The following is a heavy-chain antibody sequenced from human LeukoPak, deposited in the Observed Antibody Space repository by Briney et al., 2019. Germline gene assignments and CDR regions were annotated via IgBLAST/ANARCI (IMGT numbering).Heavy chain of an antibody. CDR2: ISYDGNNK. CDR1: GFTFSNYP. Sequence: GRSLRLSCAASGFTFSNYPIHWVRQAPGKGLEWVAVISYDGNNKYYADSVKGRFTISRDNAKNSLYLQMNSLRAEDTAVYYCAREDGDGYRHFDCWGQGTLVTVSS. CDR3: AREDGDGYRHFDC. V-gene: IGHV3-30-3*01. D-gene: IGHD5-24*01. J-gene: IGHJ4*02.